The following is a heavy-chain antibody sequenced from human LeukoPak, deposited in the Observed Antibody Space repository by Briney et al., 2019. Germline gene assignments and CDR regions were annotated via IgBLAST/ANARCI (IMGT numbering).Heavy chain of an antibody. CDR2: ISGSAGST. J-gene: IGHJ4*02. CDR3: AKDADYSSYNDY. CDR1: GFTFSSYA. Sequence: PGGSLRLSCAASGFTFSSYALTWVRQAPGKGLEWVSTISGSAGSTYYADSVKGRFTISRDNSRNTLYLQMNSLRAEDTAVYYCAKDADYSSYNDYWGQGTLVTVSS. V-gene: IGHV3-23*01. D-gene: IGHD4-11*01.